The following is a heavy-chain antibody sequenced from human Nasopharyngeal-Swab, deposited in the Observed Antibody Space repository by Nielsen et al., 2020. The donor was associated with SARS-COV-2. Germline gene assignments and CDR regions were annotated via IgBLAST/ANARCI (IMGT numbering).Heavy chain of an antibody. Sequence: GGSLRPSFVASGFTFNNYEINWVRQAPGKGLEWVSFISSSGTTIQYADSVKDRFTISRDDAKNSLFLQMNSLRVEDAAVYYCARASRGWSWGQGTLVTVSS. CDR1: GFTFNNYE. D-gene: IGHD6-19*01. CDR2: ISSSGTTI. V-gene: IGHV3-48*03. CDR3: ARASRGWS. J-gene: IGHJ5*02.